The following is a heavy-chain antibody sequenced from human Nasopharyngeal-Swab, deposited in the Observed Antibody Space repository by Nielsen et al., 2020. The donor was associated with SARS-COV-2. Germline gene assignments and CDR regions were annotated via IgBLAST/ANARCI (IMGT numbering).Heavy chain of an antibody. CDR1: GGSISSSSYY. D-gene: IGHD6-6*01. CDR2: IYYSGST. CDR3: ARRIAAPGGDGMDV. Sequence: ESLKISCTVSGGSISSSSYYWGWVRQPPGKGLEWIGSIYYSGSTYYNPSLKSRVTISVDTSKNQFSLKLSSVTAADTAVYYCARRIAAPGGDGMDVWGQGTTVTVSS. J-gene: IGHJ6*02. V-gene: IGHV4-39*01.